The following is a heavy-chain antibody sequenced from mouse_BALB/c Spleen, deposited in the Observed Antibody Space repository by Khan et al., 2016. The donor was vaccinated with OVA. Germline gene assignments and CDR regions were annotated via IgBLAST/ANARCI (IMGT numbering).Heavy chain of an antibody. V-gene: IGHV1S136*01. Sequence: IQLVQSGPELVKPGASVKMSCKASGYTFTSYVMHWVKQKPGQGLEWIGYIYPFNGDTLYNEKFKDQATLTSDKSSSTAYMELSSLTSEDSAVYFCARVGSYYVSFAYWGQGTLVTVSA. CDR3: ARVGSYYVSFAY. J-gene: IGHJ3*01. CDR2: IYPFNGDT. CDR1: GYTFTSYV. D-gene: IGHD2-12*01.